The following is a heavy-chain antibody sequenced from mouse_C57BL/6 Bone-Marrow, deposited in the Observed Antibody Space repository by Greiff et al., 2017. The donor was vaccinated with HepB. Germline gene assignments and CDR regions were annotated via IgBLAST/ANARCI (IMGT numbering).Heavy chain of an antibody. V-gene: IGHV1-26*01. CDR3: ARGNGYFDV. Sequence: EVKLQQSGPELVKPGASVKISCKASGYTFTDYYMNWVKQSHGKSLEWIGDINPNNGGTSYNQKFKGKATLTVDKSSSTAYMELRSLTSEDSAVYYCARGNGYFDVWGTGTTVTVSS. CDR1: GYTFTDYY. J-gene: IGHJ1*03. CDR2: INPNNGGT.